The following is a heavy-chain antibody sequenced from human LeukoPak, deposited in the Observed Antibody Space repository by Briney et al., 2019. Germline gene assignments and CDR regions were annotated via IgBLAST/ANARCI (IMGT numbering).Heavy chain of an antibody. CDR3: ARDRGVQVVPAAVYYYYYMDV. V-gene: IGHV4-4*07. CDR1: GGSISSYY. Sequence: SETLSLTCTVSGGSISSYYWSWIRQPAGKGLEWIGRIYTSGSTNYNPSLKSRVTMSVDTSKNQFSLKLSSVTAADTAVYYCARDRGVQVVPAAVYYYYYMDVWGKGTTVTVSS. D-gene: IGHD2-2*01. J-gene: IGHJ6*03. CDR2: IYTSGST.